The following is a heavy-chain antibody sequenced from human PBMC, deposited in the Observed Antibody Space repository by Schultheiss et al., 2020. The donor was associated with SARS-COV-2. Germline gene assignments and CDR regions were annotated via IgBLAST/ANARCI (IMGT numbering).Heavy chain of an antibody. CDR3: ARSPIEYNYAYAY. V-gene: IGHV3-66*01. CDR1: GDSISSSDYY. J-gene: IGHJ4*02. D-gene: IGHD3-16*01. CDR2: IYSGGRT. Sequence: ETLSLTCTVSGDSISSSDYYWGWIRQPPGKGLEWVSVIYSGGRTYYADSVKGRFTISRDNSKNTLYLQVNSLRVEDTAVYYCARSPIEYNYAYAYWGQGTLVTVSS.